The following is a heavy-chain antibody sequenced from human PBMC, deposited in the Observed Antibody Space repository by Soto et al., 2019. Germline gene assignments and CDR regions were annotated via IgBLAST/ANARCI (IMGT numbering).Heavy chain of an antibody. J-gene: IGHJ4*02. D-gene: IGHD5-18*01. Sequence: ASVKVSCKASGYTFTGYYMHWVRQAPGQGLEWMGWINPNSGGTNYAQKFQGRVTMTRDTSISTAYMELSRLRSDDTAVYYCARDPGYSYGYTPSPFDYWGQGTLVTVSS. CDR2: INPNSGGT. CDR3: ARDPGYSYGYTPSPFDY. CDR1: GYTFTGYY. V-gene: IGHV1-2*02.